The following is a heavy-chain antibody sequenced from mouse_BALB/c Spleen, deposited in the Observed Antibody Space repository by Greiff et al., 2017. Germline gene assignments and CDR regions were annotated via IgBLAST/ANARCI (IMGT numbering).Heavy chain of an antibody. CDR1: GFTFSDYY. J-gene: IGHJ3*01. V-gene: IGHV5-4*02. CDR2: ISDGGSYT. CDR3: ARGNLHWFAY. Sequence: EVKLVESGGGLVKPGGSLKLSCAASGFTFSDYYMYWVRQTPEKRLEWVATISDGGSYTYYPDSVKGRFTISRDNAKNNLYLQMSSLKSEDTAMYYCARGNLHWFAYWGQGTLVTVSA.